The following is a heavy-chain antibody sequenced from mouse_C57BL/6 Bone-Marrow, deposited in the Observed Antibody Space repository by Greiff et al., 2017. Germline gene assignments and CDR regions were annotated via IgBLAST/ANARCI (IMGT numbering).Heavy chain of an antibody. CDR3: ARWGGYYFDY. CDR1: GYTFTSYW. D-gene: IGHD1-1*02. J-gene: IGHJ2*01. Sequence: QVQLQQSGAELVMPGASVKLSCKASGYTFTSYWMHWVKQRPGQGLEWIGEIDPSDSYTNYNQKFKGKSTLTVDKSSSTAYMQLSSLTSEDSAVYYCARWGGYYFDYWGQGTTRTVSS. CDR2: IDPSDSYT. V-gene: IGHV1-69*01.